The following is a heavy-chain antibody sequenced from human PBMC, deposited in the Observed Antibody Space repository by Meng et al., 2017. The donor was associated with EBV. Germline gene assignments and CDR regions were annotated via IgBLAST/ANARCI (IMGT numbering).Heavy chain of an antibody. D-gene: IGHD3/OR15-3a*01. Sequence: QVQLVESGGGVVQPGRSLRLSGAASGFTFSGYAMHWVRQAPGKGLDWVAFISYDGSNEWYAGSVKGRFTISRDNSKNTLSLQMNSLRPEDTATYYCARERTGYYAEYWGQGTLVTVSS. V-gene: IGHV3-30-3*01. J-gene: IGHJ4*02. CDR3: ARERTGYYAEY. CDR2: ISYDGSNE. CDR1: GFTFSGYA.